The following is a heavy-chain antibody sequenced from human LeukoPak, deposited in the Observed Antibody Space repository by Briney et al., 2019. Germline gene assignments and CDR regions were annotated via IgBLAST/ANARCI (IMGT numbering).Heavy chain of an antibody. CDR3: VKGPQVGDGYHPDY. J-gene: IGHJ4*02. CDR1: GFSLGEYA. V-gene: IGHV3-23*05. D-gene: IGHD5-18*01. CDR2: ISGSST. Sequence: GDSLRLSCAASGFSLGEYAMSWVRQAPGKGPEWVSAISGSSTYYRDSVKGRFTISRDTSTTTVYLQMNVLREDDTALYYCVKGPQVGDGYHPDYWGQGTLVTVS.